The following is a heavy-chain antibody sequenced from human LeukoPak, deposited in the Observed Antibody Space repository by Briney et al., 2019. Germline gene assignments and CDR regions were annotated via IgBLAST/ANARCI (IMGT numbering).Heavy chain of an antibody. V-gene: IGHV3-74*01. D-gene: IGHD2-2*01. CDR2: INSDGSST. Sequence: PGGSLRLSCAASGFTFSSYWMHWVRQAPGKGLVWVSRINSDGSSTSYAGSVKGRFTISRDNSKNTLDLQMNSLRPEDTAVYYCARGTHCNSAICSWDYYYHMDVWGKGTTVTVSS. CDR1: GFTFSSYW. CDR3: ARGTHCNSAICSWDYYYHMDV. J-gene: IGHJ6*04.